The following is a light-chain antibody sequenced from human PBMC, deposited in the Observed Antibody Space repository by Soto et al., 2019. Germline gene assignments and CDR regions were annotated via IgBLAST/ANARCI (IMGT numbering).Light chain of an antibody. J-gene: IGLJ2*01. V-gene: IGLV2-14*01. CDR2: EVS. CDR1: ASDIGAYHY. CDR3: CSCSMFSTVI. Sequence: SALTQPASVSGSPGQTITISCTGNASDIGAYHYVSWYQQHPGKAPKFMIYEVSTRPSGVSNRFSGSKSGNTAFLTISGLQAEDEVDYYCCSCSMFSTVIFGGVTKLTVL.